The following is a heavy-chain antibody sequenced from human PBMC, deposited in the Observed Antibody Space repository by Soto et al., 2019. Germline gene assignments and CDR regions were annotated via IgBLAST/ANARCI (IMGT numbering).Heavy chain of an antibody. CDR3: ARDDQLQSVLLWFGEIYGMAV. J-gene: IGHJ6*02. CDR1: GYTFTSYG. D-gene: IGHD3-10*01. Sequence: ASVKVSCKASGYTFTSYGISWVRQAPGQGLEWMGWISAYNGNTNYAQKLQGRVTMTTDTSTSTAYMELRSLRSDDTAVYYCARDDQLQSVLLWFGEIYGMAVWGQGTTVTVS. V-gene: IGHV1-18*04. CDR2: ISAYNGNT.